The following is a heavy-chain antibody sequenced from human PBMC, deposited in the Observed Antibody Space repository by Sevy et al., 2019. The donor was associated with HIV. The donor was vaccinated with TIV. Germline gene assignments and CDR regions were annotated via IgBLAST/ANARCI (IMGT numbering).Heavy chain of an antibody. CDR3: ARDQHDYAGNVRTGWFDP. D-gene: IGHD4-17*01. J-gene: IGHJ5*02. Sequence: GGSLRLSCAASGFTFSSYAMHWVRQAPGKGLEWVADIIYDGSKKYYADSVKGRFTISRDNSKKTLYLQMNSLRAEDTAVYYCARDQHDYAGNVRTGWFDPWGQGTLVTVSS. CDR1: GFTFSSYA. CDR2: IIYDGSKK. V-gene: IGHV3-30-3*01.